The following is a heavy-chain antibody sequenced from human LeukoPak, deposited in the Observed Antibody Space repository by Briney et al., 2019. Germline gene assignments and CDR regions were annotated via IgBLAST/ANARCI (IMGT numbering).Heavy chain of an antibody. V-gene: IGHV5-51*01. D-gene: IGHD5-18*01. CDR3: ARAGYSYGYAKGNYFDY. CDR1: GYSFTSYW. J-gene: IGHJ4*02. Sequence: GESLKISCKGSGYSFTSYWIGWVRQMPGKGLEWMGIIYPGDSDTRYSPSFQGQVTISADKSISTAYLQWSSLKASDTAMYYCARAGYSYGYAKGNYFDYWGQGTLVTVSS. CDR2: IYPGDSDT.